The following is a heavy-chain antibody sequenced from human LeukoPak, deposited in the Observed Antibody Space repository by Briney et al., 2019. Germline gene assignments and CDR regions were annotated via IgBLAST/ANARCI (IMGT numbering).Heavy chain of an antibody. Sequence: SETLSLTCTVSGGSISSYSWSWIRQPPGKGLEWIGYIYHSGNTYYNPSLKSRVTISVDRSKNQFSLKLSSVTAADTAVYYCARSLEYYDILTGYYRGYFDYWGQGTLVTVSS. CDR2: IYHSGNT. CDR1: GGSISSYS. CDR3: ARSLEYYDILTGYYRGYFDY. V-gene: IGHV4-30-2*01. J-gene: IGHJ4*02. D-gene: IGHD3-9*01.